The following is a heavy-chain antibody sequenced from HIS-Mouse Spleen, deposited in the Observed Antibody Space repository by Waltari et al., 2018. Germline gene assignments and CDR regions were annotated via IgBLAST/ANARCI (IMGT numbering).Heavy chain of an antibody. CDR3: ARRRGWFDC. J-gene: IGHJ4*02. V-gene: IGHV4-39*01. CDR1: VGSISSSSYY. Sequence: QLQLQESGPGLVKPSETLSLTCTVSVGSISSSSYYWGWIRQPPGKGLEWIGSIYYSGSTNSNPSLKSRVTRSVDTSKNQFSLKLSSVTAADTAVYYCARRRGWFDCWGQGTLVTVSS. D-gene: IGHD6-19*01. CDR2: IYYSGST.